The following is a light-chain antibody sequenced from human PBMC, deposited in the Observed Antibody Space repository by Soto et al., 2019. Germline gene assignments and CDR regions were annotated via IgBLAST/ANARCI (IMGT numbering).Light chain of an antibody. J-gene: IGKJ4*01. CDR2: GAS. Sequence: DIVLTQSPGTLSLTPGERATLSCRASQSVIVYLAWYQQKPGQAPRLLIYGASNRATGIPDRFSGSGSGTDFTLTISSLQSEDFAVYYCQQYNNWPLTFGGGTKVDIK. CDR3: QQYNNWPLT. V-gene: IGKV3-11*01. CDR1: QSVIVY.